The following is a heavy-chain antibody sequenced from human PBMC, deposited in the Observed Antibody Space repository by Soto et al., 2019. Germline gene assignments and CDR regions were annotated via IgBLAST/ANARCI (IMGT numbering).Heavy chain of an antibody. CDR1: GFTFSSDA. J-gene: IGHJ4*02. V-gene: IGHV3-23*01. CDR2: ISGSGGST. Sequence: PGGSLSLSCAASGFTFSSDAMSWVRQAPGKGLEWVSAISGSGGSTYYADSVKGRFTISRDNPKNTLYLQMNSLRAEDTAVYYCAKHSRYSSSSTWYSAYWGQGTLVPSPQ. D-gene: IGHD6-6*01. CDR3: AKHSRYSSSSTWYSAY.